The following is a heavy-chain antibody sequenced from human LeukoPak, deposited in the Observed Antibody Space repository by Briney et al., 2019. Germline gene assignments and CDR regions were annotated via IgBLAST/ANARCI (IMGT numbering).Heavy chain of an antibody. V-gene: IGHV4-34*01. CDR3: ARGRQDVTMIVVVMTAVSYYLDV. D-gene: IGHD3-22*01. CDR1: GGSFSGYY. CDR2: MNPSGGT. Sequence: TSETLSLTCAVYGGSFSGYYWTWIRQTPEKGLEWVGEMNPSGGTNYNPSLKSRVTISVDTSKNQCSLELSSVTAADTAVYYCARGRQDVTMIVVVMTAVSYYLDVWGKGTTVTVS. J-gene: IGHJ6*03.